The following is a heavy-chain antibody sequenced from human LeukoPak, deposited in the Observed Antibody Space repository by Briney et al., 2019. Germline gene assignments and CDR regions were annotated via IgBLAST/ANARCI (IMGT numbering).Heavy chain of an antibody. CDR2: IYAGGST. CDR3: ARGFGKAAADVFGGYTMDV. CDR1: GLTVSSNY. V-gene: IGHV3-66*02. Sequence: GGSLRLSCAASGLTVSSNYMSWVRQAPGKGLEWVSLIYAGGSTYYADSVRGRFTISRDNSKNTLYLQMNSLTPEGTAVYYCARGFGKAAADVFGGYTMDVWGQGTTVIVSS. D-gene: IGHD6-13*01. J-gene: IGHJ6*02.